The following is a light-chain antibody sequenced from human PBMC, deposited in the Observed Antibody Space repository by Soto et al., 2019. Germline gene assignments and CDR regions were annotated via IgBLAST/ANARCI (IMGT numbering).Light chain of an antibody. CDR1: QGSARA. V-gene: IGKV1-13*01. CDR2: DAS. Sequence: AIQLTQSPSSLSASIGDRVTITCRASQGSARALACYQQKPGKPPSLLIYDASTPESGVPSRFSGSGSETHFTLTINSLQADDFATYYCQQFSTFPVTFGGGTRVDI. CDR3: QQFSTFPVT. J-gene: IGKJ4*02.